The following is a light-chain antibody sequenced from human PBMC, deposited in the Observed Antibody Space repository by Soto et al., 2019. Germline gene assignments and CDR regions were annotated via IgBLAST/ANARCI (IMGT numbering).Light chain of an antibody. V-gene: IGLV1-51*01. Sequence: QSVLTQPPSVSAAPGQKVTISCSGSSSNIGNNYVSWYQQLPGTAPKVLIYDNNKRPSGIPDRFSGSKSGTSATLGITGLQTEDEGEYYSGTWDSSLSGWVFGGGTKLTVL. CDR1: SSNIGNNY. CDR3: GTWDSSLSGWV. CDR2: DNN. J-gene: IGLJ3*02.